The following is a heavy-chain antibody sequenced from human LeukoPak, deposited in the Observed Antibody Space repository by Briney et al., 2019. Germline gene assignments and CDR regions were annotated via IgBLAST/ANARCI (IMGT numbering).Heavy chain of an antibody. J-gene: IGHJ5*02. CDR3: AKCVTGWPNWFDP. V-gene: IGHV3-23*01. Sequence: GGSLRLSCAASGFTFSSHWMSWARQAPGKGLEWVSTIRTSGDNTYYADSVKGRFTISRDNSKNTLYLQMISLRAEDTALYYCAKCVTGWPNWFDPWGQGTLVTVSS. CDR1: GFTFSSHW. CDR2: IRTSGDNT. D-gene: IGHD6-19*01.